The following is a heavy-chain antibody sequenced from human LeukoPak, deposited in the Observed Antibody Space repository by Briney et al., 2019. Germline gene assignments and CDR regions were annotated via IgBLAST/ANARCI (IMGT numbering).Heavy chain of an antibody. CDR2: IIPIFGTA. Sequence: SVKVSCKASGGAFSSYAISWVRQAPGQGLEWMGGIIPIFGTANYAQKFQGRVTITADESTSTAYMELSSLRSEDTAVYYCARGPARISKGNWFDPWGQGTLVTVSS. CDR1: GGAFSSYA. V-gene: IGHV1-69*01. CDR3: ARGPARISKGNWFDP. J-gene: IGHJ5*02. D-gene: IGHD2-15*01.